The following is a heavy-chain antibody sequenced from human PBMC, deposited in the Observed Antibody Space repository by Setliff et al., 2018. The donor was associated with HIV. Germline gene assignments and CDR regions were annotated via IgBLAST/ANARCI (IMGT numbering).Heavy chain of an antibody. J-gene: IGHJ4*01. CDR2: INHSGST. CDR3: ARGRDYTGSWFRPFYLDF. D-gene: IGHD3-3*01. CDR1: GGSFSAYH. Sequence: PSQTLSLTCAVYGGSFSAYHRSWIRQTPGKGLEWLGEINHSGSTAYNLALESRVSMSIDTSKNQFSLKLTSVTAADTAIYYCARGRDYTGSWFRPFYLDFWGHGNLVTVS. V-gene: IGHV4-34*01.